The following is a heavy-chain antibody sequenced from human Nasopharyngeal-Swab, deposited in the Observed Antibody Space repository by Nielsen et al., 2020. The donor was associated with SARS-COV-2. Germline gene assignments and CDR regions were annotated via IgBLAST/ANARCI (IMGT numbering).Heavy chain of an antibody. J-gene: IGHJ4*02. CDR2: INHSGNT. CDR3: ARGVAGVSMIVVVLTGGSYHFDY. V-gene: IGHV4-34*01. CDR1: GGSFSAYD. D-gene: IGHD3-22*01. Sequence: SETLSLTCAVYGGSFSAYDWSWIRQPPGKGLEWTGEINHSGNTNYNPSLKSRVTISLDTSKNQFSLKLSSVTAADTAVYYCARGVAGVSMIVVVLTGGSYHFDYWGQGTLVTVSS.